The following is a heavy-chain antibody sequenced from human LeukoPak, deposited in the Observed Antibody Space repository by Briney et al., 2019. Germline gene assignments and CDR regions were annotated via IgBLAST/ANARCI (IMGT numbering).Heavy chain of an antibody. J-gene: IGHJ4*02. Sequence: GGSLRLSCAASGFTFDDYAMHWVRQAPGKGLEWVSLISWDGGSTYYADSVKGRFTISRDNSKNSLYLQMNSLRAEDTALYYCAKDMRWELLGALDYWGQGTLVTVSS. CDR2: ISWDGGST. D-gene: IGHD1-26*01. CDR1: GFTFDDYA. V-gene: IGHV3-43D*03. CDR3: AKDMRWELLGALDY.